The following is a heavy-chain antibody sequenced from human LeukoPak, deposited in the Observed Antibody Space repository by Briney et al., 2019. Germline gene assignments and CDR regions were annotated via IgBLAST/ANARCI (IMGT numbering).Heavy chain of an antibody. CDR3: ARLRRNSDSGGYYYYYDY. J-gene: IGHJ4*02. CDR1: GFAFGNYY. CDR2: IKYDGSEK. D-gene: IGHD3-22*01. V-gene: IGHV3-7*01. Sequence: GGSLRLSCVASGFAFGNYYMNWVRQAPGKGLDWVANIKYDGSEKNYVDSVKGRFTISRDNAKNSLYLLLNSLRVEDTAVYYCARLRRNSDSGGYYYYYDYWGQGTLVTVSS.